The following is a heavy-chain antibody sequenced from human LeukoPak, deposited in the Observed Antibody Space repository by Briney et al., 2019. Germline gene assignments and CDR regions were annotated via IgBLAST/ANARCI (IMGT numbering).Heavy chain of an antibody. CDR3: ARHGYGGADHYGSGSYYPYYYYGMDV. V-gene: IGHV4-59*08. J-gene: IGHJ6*02. D-gene: IGHD3-10*01. CDR2: IYYSGST. CDR1: GGSISSYY. Sequence: SETLSLTCTVSGGSISSYYWSWTRQPPGKGLEWIGYIYYSGSTNYNPSLKSRVTTSVDTSKNQFSLKLSSVTAADTAVYYCARHGYGGADHYGSGSYYPYYYYGMDVWGQGTMVTVSS.